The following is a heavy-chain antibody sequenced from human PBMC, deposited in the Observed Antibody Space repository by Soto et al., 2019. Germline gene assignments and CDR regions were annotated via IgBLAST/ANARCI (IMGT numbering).Heavy chain of an antibody. Sequence: GASVKVSCKTSGYTFTSYGTSWVRQVSGQGLEWMGWISAYSGNINYAQKFQDRVTMTTDTSTSTAYMELRSLRSDDTAVYYCARDCSGATCSFNYWGQGTLVTVSS. CDR1: GYTFTSYG. J-gene: IGHJ4*02. CDR3: ARDCSGATCSFNY. V-gene: IGHV1-18*01. D-gene: IGHD2-15*01. CDR2: ISAYSGNI.